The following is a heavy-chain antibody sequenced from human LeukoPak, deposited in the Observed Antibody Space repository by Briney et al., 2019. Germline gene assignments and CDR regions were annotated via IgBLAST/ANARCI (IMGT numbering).Heavy chain of an antibody. Sequence: GGSLRLSCAASGFTFSSYSMNWVRQAPGKGLEWISFISSDSGTIYYADSVKGRFTISRNNAANSLYLQMNNLRDEDTAVYYCARRDPFDYWGLGTMVTVSS. J-gene: IGHJ4*02. V-gene: IGHV3-48*02. CDR1: GFTFSSYS. CDR3: ARRDPFDY. CDR2: ISSDSGTI.